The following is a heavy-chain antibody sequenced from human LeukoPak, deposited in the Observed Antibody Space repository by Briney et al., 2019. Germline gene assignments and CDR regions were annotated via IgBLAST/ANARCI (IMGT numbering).Heavy chain of an antibody. CDR1: GYTFTSYD. Sequence: GASVTVSCKSSGYTFTSYDINWVRQASGQGLEWLGWMNPYTGDRGYAQRFQGRLSITSDTSISTAYMELGSLKSDDTAVYFCARTTSFTASGYDCWGQGTLVTVSS. D-gene: IGHD6-25*01. J-gene: IGHJ4*02. CDR3: ARTTSFTASGYDC. V-gene: IGHV1-8*01. CDR2: MNPYTGDR.